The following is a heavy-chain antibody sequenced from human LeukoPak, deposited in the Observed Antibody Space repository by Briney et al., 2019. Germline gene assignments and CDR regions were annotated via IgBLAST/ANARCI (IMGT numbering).Heavy chain of an antibody. CDR2: IYYSGNT. J-gene: IGHJ3*02. Sequence: SETLSLTCTVSGGSISSYYWSWIRQPPGKGLEWIGSIYYSGNTYYNPSLKSRVTISIDTSKSQFSLKLNSVTAADTAVYYCARAYSSGWPHAFDIWGQGTMVTASS. V-gene: IGHV4-59*12. CDR3: ARAYSSGWPHAFDI. D-gene: IGHD6-19*01. CDR1: GGSISSYY.